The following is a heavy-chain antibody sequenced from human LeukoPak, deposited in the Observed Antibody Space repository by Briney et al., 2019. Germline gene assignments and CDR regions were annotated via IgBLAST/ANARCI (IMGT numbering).Heavy chain of an antibody. J-gene: IGHJ4*02. D-gene: IGHD4-11*01. Sequence: RTGGSLRLSCEASGFTFSHFGMHWVRQAPGKGLEWVAVIWSDATNQYYGDSVKGRFTISRDNFKKTVSLQMDSLRAEDTAVYYCAKDALRGFDYSNPLEHWGQGSLVTVSS. CDR1: GFTFSHFG. V-gene: IGHV3-33*06. CDR2: IWSDATNQ. CDR3: AKDALRGFDYSNPLEH.